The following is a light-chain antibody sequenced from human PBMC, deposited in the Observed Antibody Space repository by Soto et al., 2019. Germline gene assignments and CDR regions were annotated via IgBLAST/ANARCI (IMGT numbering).Light chain of an antibody. CDR2: DVN. J-gene: IGLJ1*01. CDR1: SSDVGGYNY. V-gene: IGLV2-14*01. CDR3: SSYTSSSTLEV. Sequence: QSALTQPASVSGSPGQSITISCTGTSSDVGGYNYVSWYQQHPGKAPKLMIYDVNNRPSGVSNRFSGSKSGNTASLTISGLQAEDAADYYCSSYTSSSTLEVFGTGTKRTVL.